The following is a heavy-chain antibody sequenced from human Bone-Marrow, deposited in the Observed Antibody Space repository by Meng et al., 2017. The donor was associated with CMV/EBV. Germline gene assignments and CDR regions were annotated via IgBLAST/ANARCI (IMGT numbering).Heavy chain of an antibody. CDR3: ARKDSSSWYESSYYYYGMDV. CDR2: INPNSGGT. D-gene: IGHD6-13*01. V-gene: IGHV1-2*02. Sequence: ASVKVSCKASGYTFTGYYMHWVRQAPGQGLEWMGWINPNSGGTNYAQKFQGRVTITTDESTSTAYMELSSLRSEDTAVYYCARKDSSSWYESSYYYYGMDVWGQGTTVTVSS. J-gene: IGHJ6*02. CDR1: GYTFTGYY.